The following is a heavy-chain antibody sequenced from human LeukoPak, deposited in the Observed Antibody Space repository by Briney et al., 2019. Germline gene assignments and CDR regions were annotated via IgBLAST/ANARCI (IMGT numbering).Heavy chain of an antibody. CDR2: ISAYNGNT. V-gene: IGHV1-18*01. J-gene: IGHJ6*03. CDR1: GYTFSSYA. Sequence: ASVKVSCKASGYTFSSYAITWVRQAPGQGLEWMGWISAYNGNTNYAQKLQGRVTMTTDTSTSTAYMELRSLRSDDTAVYYCAREDYYYYMDVWGKGTTVTVSS. CDR3: AREDYYYYMDV.